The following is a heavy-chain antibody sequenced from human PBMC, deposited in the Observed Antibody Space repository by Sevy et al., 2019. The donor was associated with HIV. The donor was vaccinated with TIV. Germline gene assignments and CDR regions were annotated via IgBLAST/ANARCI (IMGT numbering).Heavy chain of an antibody. CDR3: ARVVYYYDRTAPRVAQTRFDP. CDR1: GFTFSSYD. CDR2: ISTTGDT. D-gene: IGHD3-22*01. J-gene: IGHJ5*02. V-gene: IGHV3-13*01. Sequence: GGSLRLSCAASGFTFSSYDMHWVRQATGGGLEWVSGISTTGDTFYLGSVKGRFTISRGNAKNSFYLQLNSLVAGDTAVYYCARVVYYYDRTAPRVAQTRFDPWGQGTLVTVSS.